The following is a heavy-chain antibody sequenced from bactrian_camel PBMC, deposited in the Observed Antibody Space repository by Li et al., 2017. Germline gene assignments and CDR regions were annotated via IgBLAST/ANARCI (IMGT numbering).Heavy chain of an antibody. CDR1: KFAFDMFE. CDR2: TSSDGRT. V-gene: IGHV3S55*01. Sequence: QVQLVESGGDSVQAGGSLRLSCTSSKFAFDMFELNWYRQTPGNSCDLVATTSSDGRTYYADDSTKARFTISHDNAESTIFLQMNNLQPEDTAMYYCAAKVSLCSPLTPSGSRQYNYWGQGTQV. J-gene: IGHJ4*01. D-gene: IGHD2*01. CDR3: AAKVSLCSPLTPSGSRQYNY.